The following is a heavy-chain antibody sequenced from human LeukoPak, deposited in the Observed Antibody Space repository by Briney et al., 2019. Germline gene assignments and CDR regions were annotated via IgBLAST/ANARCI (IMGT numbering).Heavy chain of an antibody. Sequence: SETLSLTCTVSGGSISSSSYYWGWIRQPPGKGLEWIGSIYYSGSTYYNPSLKSRVTISVDTSKNQFSLKLSSVTAADTAVYYCARLPPRYYYYYCGMDVWGQGTTVTVSS. J-gene: IGHJ6*02. CDR3: ARLPPRYYYYYCGMDV. CDR2: IYYSGST. V-gene: IGHV4-39*01. CDR1: GGSISSSSYY.